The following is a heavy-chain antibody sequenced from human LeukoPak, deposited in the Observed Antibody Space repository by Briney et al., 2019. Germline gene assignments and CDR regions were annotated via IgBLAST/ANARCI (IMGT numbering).Heavy chain of an antibody. Sequence: RGSLRLSCAASGFTFSSYAMSWVRQAPGKGLEWVSAISGSGGSTYYADSVKGRFTISRDNSKNTLYLQMNSLRAEDTAVYYCAKPRGEWLLLRSYAFDIWGQGTMVTVSS. CDR2: ISGSGGST. V-gene: IGHV3-23*01. CDR1: GFTFSSYA. D-gene: IGHD3-22*01. J-gene: IGHJ3*02. CDR3: AKPRGEWLLLRSYAFDI.